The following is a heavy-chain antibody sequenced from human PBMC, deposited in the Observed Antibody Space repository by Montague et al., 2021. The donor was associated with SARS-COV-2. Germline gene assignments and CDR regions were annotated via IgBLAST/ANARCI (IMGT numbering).Heavy chain of an antibody. Sequence: SETLSLTCTVSCDSMTNYYWSWIRQPPVKGLELIGYINYSWSTHYNPSLQSRVTLSKDTSKNQFSLRLTSVTAADTAMYFCARAPIYRSSWYAYFDYWGQGTLVTVSS. D-gene: IGHD6-13*01. V-gene: IGHV4-59*01. J-gene: IGHJ4*02. CDR3: ARAPIYRSSWYAYFDY. CDR2: INYSWST. CDR1: CDSMTNYY.